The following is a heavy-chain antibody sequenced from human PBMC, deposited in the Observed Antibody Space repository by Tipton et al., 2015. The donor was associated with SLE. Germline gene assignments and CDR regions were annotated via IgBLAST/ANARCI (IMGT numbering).Heavy chain of an antibody. CDR2: IYYSGST. CDR1: GGSISSYY. V-gene: IGHV4-59*01. J-gene: IGHJ4*02. D-gene: IGHD3-10*01. Sequence: TLYLTCTVSGGSISSYYWSWIRQPPGKGLEWIGYIYYSGSTNYNPSLKSRVTISVDTSKNQFSLKLSSVTAADTAVYYCARAQNYYGSGSYPDYWGQGTPVTVSS. CDR3: ARAQNYYGSGSYPDY.